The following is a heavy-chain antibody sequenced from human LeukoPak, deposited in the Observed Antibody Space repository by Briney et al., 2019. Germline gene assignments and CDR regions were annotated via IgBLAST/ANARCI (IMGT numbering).Heavy chain of an antibody. CDR2: IYYSGGT. J-gene: IGHJ4*02. V-gene: IGHV4-59*01. CDR3: ARGDPIRDFDY. D-gene: IGHD2-2*02. CDR1: GFTFRTYA. Sequence: GSLRLSCTASGFTFRTYAMSWVRQAPGKGLEWIGYIYYSGGTNYNPSLKSRVTISVDTSKNQFSLKLSSVTAADTAVYYCARGDPIRDFDYWGQGTLVTVSS.